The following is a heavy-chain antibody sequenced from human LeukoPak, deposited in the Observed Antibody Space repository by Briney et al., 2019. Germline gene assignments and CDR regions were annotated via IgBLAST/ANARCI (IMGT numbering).Heavy chain of an antibody. CDR1: GGSFSGYY. CDR2: INHSGST. Sequence: KPSGTLSLTCAVYGGSFSGYYWSWIRQPPGKGLEWIGEINHSGSTNYNPSLKSRVTISVDTSKNQFSLKLSSVTAADTAVYYCAYNWNYVDYWGQGTLVTVSS. V-gene: IGHV4-34*01. J-gene: IGHJ4*02. D-gene: IGHD1-20*01. CDR3: AYNWNYVDY.